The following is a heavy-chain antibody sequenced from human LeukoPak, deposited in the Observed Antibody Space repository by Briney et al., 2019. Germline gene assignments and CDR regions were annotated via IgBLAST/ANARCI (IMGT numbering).Heavy chain of an antibody. CDR1: GLTFSSYE. V-gene: IGHV3-48*03. D-gene: IGHD6-19*01. J-gene: IGHJ5*02. CDR2: ISSSGSTI. CDR3: ARDGSSGWFNWFDP. Sequence: PGGSLRLSCAASGLTFSSYEMNLVRQAPGKGLDWVSYISSSGSTIYYADSVKGRFTISGDNAKNSLYLQMNSLRAEDTAVYYCARDGSSGWFNWFDPWGQGTLVTVSS.